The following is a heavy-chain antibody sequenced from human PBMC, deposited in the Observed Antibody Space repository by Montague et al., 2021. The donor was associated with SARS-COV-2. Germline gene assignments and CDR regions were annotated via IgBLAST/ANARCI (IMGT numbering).Heavy chain of an antibody. Sequence: CAISGDSVSSNSVAWSWISQSPSRGLEWLGRTYYRSKWDSDYAPSVRGRLTVNPDASKNAFSLELNYVTPEDTAVYYCVRYSGWFYFDFWGQGTLVTVSS. CDR2: TYYRSKWDS. CDR3: VRYSGWFYFDF. CDR1: GDSVSSNSVA. J-gene: IGHJ4*02. D-gene: IGHD6-19*01. V-gene: IGHV6-1*01.